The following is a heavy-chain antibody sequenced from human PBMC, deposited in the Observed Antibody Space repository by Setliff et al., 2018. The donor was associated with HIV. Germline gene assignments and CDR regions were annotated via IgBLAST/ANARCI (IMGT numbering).Heavy chain of an antibody. D-gene: IGHD4-17*01. J-gene: IGHJ2*01. V-gene: IGHV7-4-1*01. Sequence: EASVKVSCKASGYTFPSYAMNWVRQAPGQGLEWMGWINTETGTPMYAQGFTGRFVFSLYTSISTAYLQIDSLNAEDTAVYYCARYGSDWFFDLWGRGTLVTVSS. CDR1: GYTFPSYA. CDR3: ARYGSDWFFDL. CDR2: INTETGTP.